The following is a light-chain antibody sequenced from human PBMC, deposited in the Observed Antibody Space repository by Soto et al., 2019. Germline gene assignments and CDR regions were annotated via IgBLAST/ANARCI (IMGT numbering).Light chain of an antibody. CDR1: QSVSSS. CDR3: QQRSNWALT. J-gene: IGKJ4*02. Sequence: EIVLTQSPATMSLSPGERATLSCRASQSVSSSLAWYQQKPGQAPRLLSYDASNTATGIPARFSGSGAGTDFTRTISSLEPEDFSVYYCQQRSNWALTFGGGTKVEIK. V-gene: IGKV3-11*01. CDR2: DAS.